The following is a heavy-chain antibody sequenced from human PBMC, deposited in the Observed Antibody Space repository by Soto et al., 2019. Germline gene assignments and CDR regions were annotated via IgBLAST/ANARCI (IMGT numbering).Heavy chain of an antibody. CDR3: AREETAWPLAYGLDV. Sequence: PGGSLRLSCVASGLTFGSRAMSWVRQAPGEGLQWVSTIGTRSDIYYADSVKGRFTISRDNAKNSLSLQMNSLRAEDTGVYYCAREETAWPLAYGLDVWGQGTTVTVSS. V-gene: IGHV3-21*01. D-gene: IGHD2-21*02. CDR1: GLTFGSRA. J-gene: IGHJ6*02. CDR2: IGTRSDI.